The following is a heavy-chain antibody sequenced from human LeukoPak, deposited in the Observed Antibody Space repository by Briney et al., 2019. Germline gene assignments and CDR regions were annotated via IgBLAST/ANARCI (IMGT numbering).Heavy chain of an antibody. J-gene: IGHJ6*03. CDR1: GFTVSSNY. Sequence: GGSLRLSCAASGFTVSSNYMSWVRQAPGKGLEWVSVIYGGGTTYYADSVKGRFTISRDNSKNTLYLQMNSLRAEDTAVYYCARVAYNWNSFYYYYMDVWGKGTTVTISS. CDR3: ARVAYNWNSFYYYYMDV. V-gene: IGHV3-66*01. CDR2: IYGGGTT. D-gene: IGHD1-1*01.